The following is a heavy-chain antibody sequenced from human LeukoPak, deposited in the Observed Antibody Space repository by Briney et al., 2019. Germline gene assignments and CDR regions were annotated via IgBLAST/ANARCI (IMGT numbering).Heavy chain of an antibody. V-gene: IGHV1-8*01. CDR3: ARDLHYYDSSGYWVYNWFDP. J-gene: IGHJ5*02. CDR2: MNPNSGNT. Sequence: GASVKVSCKASGYTFTSYDINWVRQATGQGLEWMGWMNPNSGNTGYARKFQGRVTMTRNTSISTAYMELSSLRSEDTAVYYCARDLHYYDSSGYWVYNWFDPWGQGTLVTVSS. CDR1: GYTFTSYD. D-gene: IGHD3-22*01.